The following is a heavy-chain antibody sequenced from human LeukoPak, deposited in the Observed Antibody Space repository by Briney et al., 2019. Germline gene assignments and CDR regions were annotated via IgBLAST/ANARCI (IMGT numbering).Heavy chain of an antibody. J-gene: IGHJ4*02. CDR3: ARGETSSYDY. V-gene: IGHV3-53*01. CDR1: GFTVSINY. D-gene: IGHD2-2*01. Sequence: GGSLRLSCAASGFTVSINYMSWVRQAPGKGLEWVSVIYSGGNTYCADSVKGRFTISRDNSKNTVYLQMNSLRAEDTAVYYCARGETSSYDYWGQGTLVTVSS. CDR2: IYSGGNT.